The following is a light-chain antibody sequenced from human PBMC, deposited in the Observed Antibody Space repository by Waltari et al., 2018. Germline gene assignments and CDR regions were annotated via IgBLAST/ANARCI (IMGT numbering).Light chain of an antibody. CDR2: DAS. CDR3: QQFNSYPHEIT. J-gene: IGKJ5*01. Sequence: AIQLTQSPSSLSASLGDRVTITCRASQGISSALAWYQQKPGKAPKLLIYDASSLESGVPSRFSGSGSGTDFTLTISSLQPEDFATYYCQQFNSYPHEITFGQGTRLEIK. CDR1: QGISSA. V-gene: IGKV1-13*02.